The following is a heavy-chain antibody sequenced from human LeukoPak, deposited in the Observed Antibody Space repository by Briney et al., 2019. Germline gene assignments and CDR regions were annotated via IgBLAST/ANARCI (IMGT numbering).Heavy chain of an antibody. D-gene: IGHD6-6*01. Sequence: PGGSLRLSCTASGFTFSDNYAMYWVRQAPGKGLEWVAVILYDEDNKHYVDSVKGRFTISRDDSKKTLFLQMNSLRVEDTAIYYCARGPDLAARPDSPRMRYFHCWGQGTLVTVSS. J-gene: IGHJ4*02. CDR1: GFTFSDNYA. V-gene: IGHV3-30*04. CDR2: ILYDEDNK. CDR3: ARGPDLAARPDSPRMRYFHC.